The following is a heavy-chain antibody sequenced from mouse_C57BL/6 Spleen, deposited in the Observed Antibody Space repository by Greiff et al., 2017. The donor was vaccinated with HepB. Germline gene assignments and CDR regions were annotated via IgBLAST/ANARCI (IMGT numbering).Heavy chain of an antibody. CDR2: INPYNGGT. D-gene: IGHD1-1*01. CDR1: GYTFTDYY. V-gene: IGHV1-19*01. Sequence: EVQLQESGPVLVKPGASVKMSCKASGYTFTDYYTNWVKQSHGKSLEWIGVINPYNGGTSYNQKFKGKATLTVDKSSSTAYMELNSLTSEDSAVYYCARDYGSGRAMDYWGQGTSVTVSS. J-gene: IGHJ4*01. CDR3: ARDYGSGRAMDY.